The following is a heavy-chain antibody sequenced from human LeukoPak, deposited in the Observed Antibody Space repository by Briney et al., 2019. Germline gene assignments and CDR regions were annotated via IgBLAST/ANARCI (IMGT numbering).Heavy chain of an antibody. J-gene: IGHJ5*02. D-gene: IGHD2-15*01. CDR1: NGSITGYY. V-gene: IGHV4-59*01. CDR3: ASLSEYCSAGSCYLGWFDP. CDR2: ISYSGTA. Sequence: SETLSLTCSVSNGSITGYYWSWIRQPPGKGLEWIGYISYSGTANYNPSLRSRATISVDTSKNQFSLKLNSVTAADTAVYYCASLSEYCSAGSCYLGWFDPWGQGTLVTVSS.